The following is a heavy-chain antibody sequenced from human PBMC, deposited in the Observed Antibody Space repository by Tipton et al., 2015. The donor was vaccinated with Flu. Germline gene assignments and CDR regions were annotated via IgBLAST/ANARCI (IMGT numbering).Heavy chain of an antibody. V-gene: IGHV3-13*01. CDR1: GFTFSSYD. J-gene: IGHJ5*02. CDR3: ARGRTRGFDP. Sequence: GSLRLSCTASGFTFSSYDMYWVRQATGKGLEWVSAIGTAGDTYYPGSVKGRFTISRENAKNSLYLQMNTLRAGDTAVYYCARGRTRGFDPWGQGTLVTVSS. CDR2: IGTAGDT.